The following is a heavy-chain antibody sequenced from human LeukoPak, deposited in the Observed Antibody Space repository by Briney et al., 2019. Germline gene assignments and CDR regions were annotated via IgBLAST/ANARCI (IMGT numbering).Heavy chain of an antibody. J-gene: IGHJ4*02. V-gene: IGHV4-39*01. Sequence: PSETLSLTCTVSGGSLSSSSYYWGWIRQPPGKGLEWIGSIYYSGSTYYNPSLKSRVTISVDTSKNQFSLKLSSVTAADTAVYYCARPRKDRSYYFDYWGQGTLVTVSS. CDR2: IYYSGST. CDR3: ARPRKDRSYYFDY. D-gene: IGHD3-16*01. CDR1: GGSLSSSSYY.